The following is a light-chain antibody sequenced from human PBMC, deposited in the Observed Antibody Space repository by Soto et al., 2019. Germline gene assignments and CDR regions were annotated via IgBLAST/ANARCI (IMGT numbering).Light chain of an antibody. J-gene: IGKJ2*01. V-gene: IGKV3-20*01. Sequence: DIVLTQSPGTLSLSPGERATLSCRASQSVSSSYLAWYQQRPGQAPRLPIYGASIRATGIPDRFSGSGSGTDFTLTISELEPEDLAVYYCQQYRDSPYTFGQGTKVEIK. CDR3: QQYRDSPYT. CDR1: QSVSSSY. CDR2: GAS.